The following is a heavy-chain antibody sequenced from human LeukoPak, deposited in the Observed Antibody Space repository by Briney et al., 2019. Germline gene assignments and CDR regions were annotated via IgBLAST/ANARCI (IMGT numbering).Heavy chain of an antibody. CDR1: GFTFDDYG. D-gene: IGHD3-22*01. J-gene: IGHJ6*03. CDR3: ARSSGYSSLTMDV. Sequence: GGSLRLSCAASGFTFDDYGTSWVRQAPGKGLEWVSGINWNGGSTGYADSVKGRFTISRDNAKNSLYLQINSLRAEDTALYYCARSSGYSSLTMDVWGKGTTVTVSS. CDR2: INWNGGST. V-gene: IGHV3-20*04.